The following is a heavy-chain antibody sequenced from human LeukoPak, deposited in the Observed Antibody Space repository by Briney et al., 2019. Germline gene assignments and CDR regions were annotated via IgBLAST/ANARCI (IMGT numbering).Heavy chain of an antibody. V-gene: IGHV1-18*01. J-gene: IGHJ4*02. CDR1: GYTFTIYG. D-gene: IGHD3-22*01. CDR3: ARDHYDSSGYLNY. CDR2: ISAYNGNT. Sequence: ASLNVSCKASGYTFTIYGVSCVRQAPRQGLEWMGWISAYNGNTNYAQKLQGRVTMTTDTSTSTAYMELRSLRSDDTGVYYCARDHYDSSGYLNYWGQGTLVTVPS.